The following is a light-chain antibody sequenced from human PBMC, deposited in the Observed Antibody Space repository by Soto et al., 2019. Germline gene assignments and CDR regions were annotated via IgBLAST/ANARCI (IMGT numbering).Light chain of an antibody. Sequence: QSVLTQPPSVSGAPGQRVTISCTGSSSNIGAGYDVHWYQQLPGTAPKLLIYGNSNRPSGVPDRFSGSKSGTSASLAITGLEAGEGADYYCQSYDSSLTVVFGGGPKVTVL. CDR1: SSNIGAGYD. CDR3: QSYDSSLTVV. CDR2: GNS. V-gene: IGLV1-40*01. J-gene: IGLJ2*01.